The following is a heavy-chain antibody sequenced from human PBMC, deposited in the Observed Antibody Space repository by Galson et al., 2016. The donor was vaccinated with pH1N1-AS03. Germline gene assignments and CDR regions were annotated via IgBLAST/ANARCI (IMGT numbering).Heavy chain of an antibody. CDR3: ARNSDSLGAFDV. CDR2: FIPIFGTT. D-gene: IGHD1-7*01. CDR1: GGTFDNHP. V-gene: IGHV1-69*05. Sequence: SVKVSCKASGGTFDNHPINWVRQAPGQGLEWMGGFIPIFGTTNYAPKYLGRVTFTTDDSTTTVYMELSNLRSEDTAVYYCARNSDSLGAFDVWGQGTLLSVSS. J-gene: IGHJ3*01.